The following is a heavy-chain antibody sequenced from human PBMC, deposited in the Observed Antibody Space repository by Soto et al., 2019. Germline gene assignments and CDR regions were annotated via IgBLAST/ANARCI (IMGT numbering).Heavy chain of an antibody. V-gene: IGHV1-69*01. CDR1: GGTFSSYA. CDR2: IIPIFGTA. J-gene: IGHJ2*01. CDR3: AREAVTVTTHGHFDL. D-gene: IGHD4-4*01. Sequence: QVQLVQSGAEVKKPGSSVKVSCKASGGTFSSYAISWVQQAPGQGLEWMGGIIPIFGTANYAQKFQGRVTITADESTSTAYMELSSLRSEDTAVYYCAREAVTVTTHGHFDLWGRGTLVTVSS.